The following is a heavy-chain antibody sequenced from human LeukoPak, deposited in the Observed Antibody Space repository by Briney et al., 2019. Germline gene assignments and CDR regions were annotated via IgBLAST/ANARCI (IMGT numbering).Heavy chain of an antibody. CDR3: ARTEGYCSSTSCRGGYYYGMDV. V-gene: IGHV3-53*01. Sequence: GGSLRLSCAASGFTVSSNYMSWVRQAPGKGLEWVSVIYSGGSTYYADSVKGRFTISRDNSKNTLYLQMNSLRAEDTAVYYCARTEGYCSSTSCRGGYYYGMDVWGQGTTVTVSS. J-gene: IGHJ6*02. CDR2: IYSGGST. CDR1: GFTVSSNY. D-gene: IGHD2-2*01.